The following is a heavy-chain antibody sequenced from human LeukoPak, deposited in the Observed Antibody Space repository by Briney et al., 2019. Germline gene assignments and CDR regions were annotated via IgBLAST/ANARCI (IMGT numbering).Heavy chain of an antibody. D-gene: IGHD6-13*01. J-gene: IGHJ3*02. CDR3: ATLAAAGTLDAFDI. V-gene: IGHV1-46*01. Sequence: ASVKISCKASGYTFTSYYLHWVRQAPGQGLEWMGTINLSGDRTIYAQKFQGRVTMTEDTSTDTAYMELSSLRSEDTAVYYCATLAAAGTLDAFDIWGQGTMVTVSS. CDR1: GYTFTSYY. CDR2: INLSGDRT.